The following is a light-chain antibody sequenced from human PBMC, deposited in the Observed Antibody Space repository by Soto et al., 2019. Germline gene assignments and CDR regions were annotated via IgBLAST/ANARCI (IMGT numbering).Light chain of an antibody. Sequence: EIQMTQSPSAMSVSVGERVTITCRASQGISNYLAWFQQKPGQVPKRLIYAASSLQSGVPTRFSGSGSGTEFPLTISILQHEYFATYCCLHHNSYPYTFGQGTKLEIK. CDR1: QGISNY. V-gene: IGKV1-17*03. CDR3: LHHNSYPYT. CDR2: AAS. J-gene: IGKJ2*01.